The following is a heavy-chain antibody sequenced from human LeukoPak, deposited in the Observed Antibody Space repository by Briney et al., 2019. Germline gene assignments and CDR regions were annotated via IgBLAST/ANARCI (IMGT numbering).Heavy chain of an antibody. CDR1: GFTFSSYA. J-gene: IGHJ5*02. CDR3: ARAIGSGMGSYWFDP. Sequence: PGGSLRLSCSASGFTFSSYAMHWVRQAPGKGLEYVSAISSNGGSTYYADSVKGRFTISRDNSKNTLYLQMNSLRADDTAVYYCARAIGSGMGSYWFDPWGRGTLVTVSS. V-gene: IGHV3-64*04. D-gene: IGHD1-1*01. CDR2: ISSNGGST.